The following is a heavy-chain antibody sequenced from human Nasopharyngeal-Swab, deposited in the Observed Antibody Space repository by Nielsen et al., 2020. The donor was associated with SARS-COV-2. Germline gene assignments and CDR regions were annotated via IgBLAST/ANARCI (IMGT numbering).Heavy chain of an antibody. V-gene: IGHV3-11*06. J-gene: IGHJ4*02. CDR3: ARGGSSFFDY. D-gene: IGHD6-6*01. Sequence: GESLKISCAASGFTFSDYYMSWIRQAPGKGLEWVSYISSSSSYTNYADSVKGRFTISRDNAKNSLYLQMNSLRAEDTAVYYCARGGSSFFDYWGQGTLVTVSS. CDR1: GFTFSDYY. CDR2: ISSSSSYT.